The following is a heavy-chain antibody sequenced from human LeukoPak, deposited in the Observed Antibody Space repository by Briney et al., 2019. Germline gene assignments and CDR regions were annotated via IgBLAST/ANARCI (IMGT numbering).Heavy chain of an antibody. CDR3: ARDDLRNSSSWYGVDY. D-gene: IGHD6-13*01. Sequence: GGSLRLSCAASGFTFSSYSMNWVRQAPGKGLEWVAVIWYDGSNKYYADSVKGRFTISRDNSKNTLYLQMNSLRAEDTAVYYCARDDLRNSSSWYGVDYWGQGTLVTVSS. J-gene: IGHJ4*02. CDR1: GFTFSSYS. CDR2: IWYDGSNK. V-gene: IGHV3-33*08.